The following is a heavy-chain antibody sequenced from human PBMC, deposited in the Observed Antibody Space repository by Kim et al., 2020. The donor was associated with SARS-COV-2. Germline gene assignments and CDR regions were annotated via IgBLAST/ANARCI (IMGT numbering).Heavy chain of an antibody. V-gene: IGHV3-23*05. Sequence: THCAVSVKGRFPISRDTSKNMLYLQMNGLRAEDTAVYYCGDYHGAGSHFSYWGQGTLVTVSS. CDR3: GDYHGAGSHFSY. D-gene: IGHD3-10*01. CDR2: T. J-gene: IGHJ4*02.